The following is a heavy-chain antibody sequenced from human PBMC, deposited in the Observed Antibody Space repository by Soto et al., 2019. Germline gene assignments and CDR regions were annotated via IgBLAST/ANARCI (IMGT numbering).Heavy chain of an antibody. CDR1: GFTFSSYA. D-gene: IGHD6-19*01. V-gene: IGHV3-30-3*01. J-gene: IGHJ6*02. CDR3: ARDSWDSSGWPDYYYYYMDV. Sequence: QVQLVESGGGVVQPGRSLRLSCAASGFTFSSYAMHWVRQAPGKGLEWVAVISYDGSKKYYAESVKGRFTISRDNSXXTXYXXVNSLRAEDTAVYYCARDSWDSSGWPDYYYYYMDVWGQGTTVTVSS. CDR2: ISYDGSKK.